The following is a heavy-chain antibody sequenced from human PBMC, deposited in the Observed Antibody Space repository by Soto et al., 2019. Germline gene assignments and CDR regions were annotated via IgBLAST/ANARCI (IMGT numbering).Heavy chain of an antibody. CDR3: ARGRDAYKVGY. Sequence: QVQLQESGPGLVKPSETLSLTCTVSGGSVSSVSYYWNWIRQPPGKGLEWIGYVTQSGTTSYNPSMSSRVTISVDTSKNQISLKVHYVTAADTALYYCARGRDAYKVGYWGQGTLVTVSS. CDR1: GGSVSSVSYY. CDR2: VTQSGTT. V-gene: IGHV4-61*01. D-gene: IGHD1-26*01. J-gene: IGHJ4*02.